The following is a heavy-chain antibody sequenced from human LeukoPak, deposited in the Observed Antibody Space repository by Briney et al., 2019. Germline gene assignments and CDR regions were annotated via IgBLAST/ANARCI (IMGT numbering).Heavy chain of an antibody. CDR3: ARESFGFGELSWFDP. V-gene: IGHV4-31*03. J-gene: IGHJ5*02. Sequence: SETLSLTCTVSGGSINSGGYYWSWIRQHPGKGLEWIVYIYYSGSTYYNPSLKSRVTISVDTSKNQFSLKLSSVTAADTAVYYCARESFGFGELSWFDPWGQGTLFTVSS. CDR2: IYYSGST. D-gene: IGHD3-10*01. CDR1: GGSINSGGYY.